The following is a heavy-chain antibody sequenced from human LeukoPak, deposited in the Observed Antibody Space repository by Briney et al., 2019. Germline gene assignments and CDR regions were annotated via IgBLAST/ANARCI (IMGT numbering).Heavy chain of an antibody. J-gene: IGHJ4*02. D-gene: IGHD3-16*01. V-gene: IGHV4-38-2*01. Sequence: SGTLSLTCSVSGYSISSGYYWGWIRQPPGKGLELIGNVYFTGSTYYNPSLKSRVFISVDTSKNQLSLKLRYVTAADTAVYYCARLPRAYTTFDFWGQGTLVTVSS. CDR1: GYSISSGYY. CDR2: VYFTGST. CDR3: ARLPRAYTTFDF.